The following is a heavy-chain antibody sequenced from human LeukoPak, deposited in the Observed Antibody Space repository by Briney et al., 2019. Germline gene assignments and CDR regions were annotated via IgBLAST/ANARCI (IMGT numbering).Heavy chain of an antibody. Sequence: GGSLRLSCAASGFTFSSYWMHWVRQAPGKGLVWVSRINSDGSSTSYADSVKGRFTISRDNAKNTLYLQMNSLRAEDTAVYYCASGRDGYNWVGYWGQGTLVTVS. J-gene: IGHJ4*02. V-gene: IGHV3-74*01. D-gene: IGHD5-24*01. CDR3: ASGRDGYNWVGY. CDR1: GFTFSSYW. CDR2: INSDGSST.